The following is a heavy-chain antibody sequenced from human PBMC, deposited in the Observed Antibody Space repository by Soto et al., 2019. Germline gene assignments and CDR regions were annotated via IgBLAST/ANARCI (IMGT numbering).Heavy chain of an antibody. CDR1: GGSFSGYY. CDR2: INHSGST. CDR3: ARGPATGYYDFWSGYYNGAFDI. D-gene: IGHD3-3*01. J-gene: IGHJ3*02. Sequence: SETLSLTCAVYGGSFSGYYWSWIRQPPGKGLEWIGEINHSGSTNYNPSLKSRVTISVDTSKNQFSLKLSSVTAADTAVYYCARGPATGYYDFWSGYYNGAFDIWGQGTMVTVSS. V-gene: IGHV4-34*01.